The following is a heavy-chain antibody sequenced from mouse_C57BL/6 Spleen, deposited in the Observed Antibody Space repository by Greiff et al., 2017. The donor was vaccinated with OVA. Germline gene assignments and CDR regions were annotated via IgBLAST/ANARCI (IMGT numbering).Heavy chain of an antibody. CDR2: IDPEDGET. Sequence: VQLQQSGAELVKPGASVKLSCKASGFNIKDYYMHWVKQRTEQGLEWIGRIDPEDGETKYAAIFEGKATITADKSANTAYRQLSSLTSEDTAVYCWARGEEGDAAYWGQGTLVTVSA. CDR1: GFNIKDYY. D-gene: IGHD3-3*01. CDR3: ARGEEGDAAY. V-gene: IGHV14-2*01. J-gene: IGHJ3*01.